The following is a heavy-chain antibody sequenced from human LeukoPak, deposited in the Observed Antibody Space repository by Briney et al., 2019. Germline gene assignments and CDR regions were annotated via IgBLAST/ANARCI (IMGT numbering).Heavy chain of an antibody. CDR2: ISAYNGNT. Sequence: SVKVSCKVSGYTFTSYGISWVRQVPGHGIGWMGWISAYNGNTNYAQKLQGRVTMTTDTSTSTAYMERRSLRSDDTAVYYCARVVVVVAASMDVWGKGTTVTVSS. J-gene: IGHJ6*04. D-gene: IGHD2-15*01. CDR3: ARVVVVVAASMDV. CDR1: GYTFTSYG. V-gene: IGHV1-18*04.